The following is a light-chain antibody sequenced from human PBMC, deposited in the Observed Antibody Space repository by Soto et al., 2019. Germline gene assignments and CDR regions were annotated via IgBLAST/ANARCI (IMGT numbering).Light chain of an antibody. CDR3: SSYRSSSLVV. J-gene: IGLJ2*01. CDR1: SSDVGGYNY. V-gene: IGLV2-14*01. CDR2: EVS. Sequence: QSVLTQPASVSGSPGQSITISCTGTSSDVGGYNYVSWYQQYPGKAPKLMIYEVSDRPSGVSDRFSGSKSGNTASLTISGLQAEDEADYYCSSYRSSSLVVFGGGTKLTVL.